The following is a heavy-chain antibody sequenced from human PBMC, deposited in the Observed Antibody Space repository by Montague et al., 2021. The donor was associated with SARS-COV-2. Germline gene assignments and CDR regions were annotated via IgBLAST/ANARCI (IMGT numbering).Heavy chain of an antibody. D-gene: IGHD2-2*01. Sequence: CAISGDSVSSNLATWNWIRQSPSRGLEWLGRTYYRSKWYNDYAESVKSRITIDPDTSKHQFSLHLNSVTPEDTAVYYCARILVGSKYYFDFWGQGTLVTVSS. J-gene: IGHJ4*02. CDR2: TYYRSKWYN. CDR3: ARILVGSKYYFDF. CDR1: GDSVSSNLAT. V-gene: IGHV6-1*01.